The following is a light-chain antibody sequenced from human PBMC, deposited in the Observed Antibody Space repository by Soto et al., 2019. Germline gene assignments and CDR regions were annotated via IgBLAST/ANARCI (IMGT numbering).Light chain of an antibody. J-gene: IGLJ7*01. Sequence: QSVLTQPASVSGSPGQSITISCTGASSDVGGYKYVSWYQQHPGKAPKLMIYEVSNRPSGVSNRFSGSKSGNTASLTISGLQAEDEADYYCSSYASSSTFYVFGIGTQLTVL. CDR3: SSYASSSTFYV. V-gene: IGLV2-14*01. CDR1: SSDVGGYKY. CDR2: EVS.